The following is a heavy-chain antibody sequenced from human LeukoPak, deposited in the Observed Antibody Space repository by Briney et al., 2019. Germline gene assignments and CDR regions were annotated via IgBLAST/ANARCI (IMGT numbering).Heavy chain of an antibody. CDR3: ARESVLRYFDFEY. V-gene: IGHV3-30*19. CDR2: ILYDGSNK. J-gene: IGHJ4*02. CDR1: GFTFSSYG. Sequence: GGSLRLSCAASGFTFSSYGMHWVRQAPGKGLEWVAIILYDGSNKYYADSVKGRFTISRDNSKSTLYLQMNSLRAEDTAVYYCARESVLRYFDFEYWGQGTLVTVSS. D-gene: IGHD3-9*01.